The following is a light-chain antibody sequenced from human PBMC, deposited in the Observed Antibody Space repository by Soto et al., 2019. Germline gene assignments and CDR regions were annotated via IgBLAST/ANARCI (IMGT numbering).Light chain of an antibody. CDR2: NVN. CDR3: SSYTKTSTVI. Sequence: QSALTQVASVSGSPGQSITISCTGTSSDVGGYDFVSWYHQHPGKAPKLMVYNVNYRPSGVSNRFSGSKSSNTASLTISGLQAEDEANYYCSSYTKTSTVIFGGGTKLTVL. V-gene: IGLV2-14*03. CDR1: SSDVGGYDF. J-gene: IGLJ2*01.